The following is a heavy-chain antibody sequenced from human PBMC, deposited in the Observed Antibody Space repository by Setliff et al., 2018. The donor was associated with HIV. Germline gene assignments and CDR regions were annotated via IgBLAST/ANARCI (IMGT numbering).Heavy chain of an antibody. Sequence: SETLSLTCAVYGGSFSGYYGTWIRQPPGEGLEWIGEINHSGSTNYNPSLKSRVTISVDTSKNQFSLNLSSVAAADTAVYYCARGRYGGDYYELPDYYMDVWGNGTTVTVSS. CDR1: GGSFSGYY. D-gene: IGHD2-21*02. J-gene: IGHJ6*03. CDR3: ARGRYGGDYYELPDYYMDV. CDR2: INHSGST. V-gene: IGHV4-34*01.